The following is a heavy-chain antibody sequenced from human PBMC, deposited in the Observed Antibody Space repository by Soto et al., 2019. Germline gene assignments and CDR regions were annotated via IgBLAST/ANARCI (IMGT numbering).Heavy chain of an antibody. CDR3: ARRAIRGQRRGGDWFDP. V-gene: IGHV5-10-1*01. D-gene: IGHD3-10*01. J-gene: IGHJ5*02. CDR1: GYSFTTYW. Sequence: GESLKISCTASGYSFTTYWISWVRQMPGKGLEWMGRIDPSDSHANYSPSFQGHVIMSVDKSINTAYLQWTGLKTSDTTIYFCARRAIRGQRRGGDWFDPWGQGSLVTVSS. CDR2: IDPSDSHA.